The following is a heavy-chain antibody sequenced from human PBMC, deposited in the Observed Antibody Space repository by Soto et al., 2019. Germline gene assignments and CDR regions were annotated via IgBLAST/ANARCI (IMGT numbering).Heavy chain of an antibody. CDR3: ARTYYYDSSGYPFDY. CDR2: IYPGDSDT. CDR1: GYIFTSYW. D-gene: IGHD3-22*01. Sequence: RVESLKISCKGSGYIFTSYWIGWVLQMPGKGLEWMGIIYPGDSDTRYSPSFQGQVTISADKSISTAYLQWSSLKASDTAMYYCARTYYYDSSGYPFDYWGQGTLVTVSS. J-gene: IGHJ4*02. V-gene: IGHV5-51*01.